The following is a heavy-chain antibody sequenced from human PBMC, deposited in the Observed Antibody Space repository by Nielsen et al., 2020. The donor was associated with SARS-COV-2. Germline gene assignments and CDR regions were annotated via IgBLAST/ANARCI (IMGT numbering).Heavy chain of an antibody. CDR2: IKQDGSEK. J-gene: IGHJ4*02. Sequence: VRQAPGKGLEWVANIKQDGSEKYYVDSVKGRFTISRDNAKNSLYLQMNSLRAEDTAVYYCAKTAAAGKNYFDYWGQGTLVTVSS. CDR3: AKTAAAGKNYFDY. D-gene: IGHD6-13*01. V-gene: IGHV3-7*01.